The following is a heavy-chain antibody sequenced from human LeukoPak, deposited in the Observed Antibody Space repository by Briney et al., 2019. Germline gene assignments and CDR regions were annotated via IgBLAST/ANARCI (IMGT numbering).Heavy chain of an antibody. V-gene: IGHV4-34*01. CDR2: INHSGST. Sequence: PSETLSLTCAVYGGSFSGYYWSWIRQPPGKGLEWIGEINHSGSTNYNPSLKSRVTISVDTSKNQFSLKLSSVTAADTAVYYCAREWRYCSGGSCYQVFDYWGQGTLVTVSS. CDR3: AREWRYCSGGSCYQVFDY. CDR1: GGSFSGYY. D-gene: IGHD2-15*01. J-gene: IGHJ4*02.